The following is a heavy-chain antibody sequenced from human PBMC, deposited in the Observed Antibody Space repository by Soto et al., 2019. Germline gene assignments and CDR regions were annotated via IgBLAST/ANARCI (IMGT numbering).Heavy chain of an antibody. CDR1: GGTFSSYA. Sequence: ASVKVSCKASGGTFSSYAISWVRQAPGQGLEWMGGIIPIFGTANYAQKFQGRVTITADESTSTAYMELSSLRSEDTAVYYCARRKPAAIVAHADRPARLSGRPNWFDPWGQGTLVTVSS. V-gene: IGHV1-69*13. D-gene: IGHD2-2*01. CDR3: ARRKPAAIVAHADRPARLSGRPNWFDP. J-gene: IGHJ5*02. CDR2: IIPIFGTA.